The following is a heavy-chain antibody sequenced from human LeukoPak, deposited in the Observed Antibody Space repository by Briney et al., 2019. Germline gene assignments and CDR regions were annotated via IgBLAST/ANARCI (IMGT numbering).Heavy chain of an antibody. J-gene: IGHJ4*02. Sequence: SQTLSLTCTVSGGSISSGGRYWGWIRQQPGTGLEWIVYIYYRGTTYYNPSLKSRVSISLDTSKNQVSLKLTSVTAADTAVYYCARGADYGGNSVPFDYWGQGTLVTVSS. CDR1: GGSISSGGRY. CDR2: IYYRGTT. CDR3: ARGADYGGNSVPFDY. V-gene: IGHV4-31*03. D-gene: IGHD4-23*01.